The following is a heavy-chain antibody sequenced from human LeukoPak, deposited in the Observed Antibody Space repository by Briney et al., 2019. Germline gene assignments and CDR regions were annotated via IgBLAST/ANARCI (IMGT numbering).Heavy chain of an antibody. CDR2: IYYSATT. D-gene: IGHD4-17*01. Sequence: SETLSLTCTVSGGPIRYYYWSWIRQSPGKGLEWIGYIYYSATTNYNPSLKSRVTISVDTSKNQFSLQLRSVTAADTAVYYCAREDPQTTVPEGMDVWGQGTTVTASS. CDR3: AREDPQTTVPEGMDV. CDR1: GGPIRYYY. J-gene: IGHJ6*02. V-gene: IGHV4-59*01.